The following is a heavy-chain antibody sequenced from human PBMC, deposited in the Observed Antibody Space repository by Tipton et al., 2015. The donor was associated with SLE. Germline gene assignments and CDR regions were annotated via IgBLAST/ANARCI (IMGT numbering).Heavy chain of an antibody. CDR2: IYSDNSI. V-gene: IGHV3-53*05. CDR3: ARGIEGRPFRY. CDR1: GFTVSSNY. D-gene: IGHD2/OR15-2a*01. J-gene: IGHJ4*02. Sequence: SLRLSCAASGFTVSSNYMSWVRQAPGKGLEWVSVIYSDNSIYYADSVKGRFTISRDNSKNTLYLQMNSLRNEDTAVYYCARGIEGRPFRYWGQGTLVTVSS.